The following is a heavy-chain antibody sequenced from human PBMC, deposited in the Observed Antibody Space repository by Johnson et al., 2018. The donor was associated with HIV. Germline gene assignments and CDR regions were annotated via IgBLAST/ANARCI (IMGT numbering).Heavy chain of an antibody. J-gene: IGHJ3*02. CDR1: GFTVSSNY. CDR3: ARSNWAHFDAFDI. CDR2: IYSGGST. D-gene: IGHD7-27*01. V-gene: IGHV3-66*01. Sequence: VQLVESGGGLVQPGGSLRLSCAASGFTVSSNYMSWVRQAPGKGLEWVSVIYSGGSTYHADSVKGRFSISRDNSKNTLFLQMNSLRAEDTAVYYCARSNWAHFDAFDIWGQGTMVTVSS.